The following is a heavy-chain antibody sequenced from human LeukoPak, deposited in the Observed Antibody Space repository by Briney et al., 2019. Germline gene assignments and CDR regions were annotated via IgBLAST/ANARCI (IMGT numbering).Heavy chain of an antibody. D-gene: IGHD3-3*01. CDR3: ARAVGPFDF. CDR1: GFVFSTYG. Sequence: GGSLRLSCGASGFVFSTYGMHWVRQAPGKGLEWVAVIWYDGSIKHYADSVRGRFTISRDNSRDTLYLQMNSLRAEDTAVYYCARAVGPFDFWGQGTLVTVSS. J-gene: IGHJ4*02. CDR2: IWYDGSIK. V-gene: IGHV3-33*01.